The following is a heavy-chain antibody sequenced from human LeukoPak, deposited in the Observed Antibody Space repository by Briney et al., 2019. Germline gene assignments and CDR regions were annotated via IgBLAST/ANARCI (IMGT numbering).Heavy chain of an antibody. V-gene: IGHV3-23*01. CDR3: AKAHVAQSYCSGGSCYLVHY. J-gene: IGHJ4*02. D-gene: IGHD2-15*01. CDR1: GFTFTIYA. CDR2: ISASGGNT. Sequence: PGGSLRLSCAASGFTFTIYAMSWVRQAPGKGLEWVSAISASGGNTYCADSVKGRFTISRDNSKNTLYLQMSTLRAEDTAVYYCAKAHVAQSYCSGGSCYLVHYWGQGTLVTVSS.